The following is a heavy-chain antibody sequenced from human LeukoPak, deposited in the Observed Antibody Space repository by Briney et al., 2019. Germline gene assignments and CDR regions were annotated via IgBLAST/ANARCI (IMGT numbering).Heavy chain of an antibody. CDR2: ISGKSDNS. J-gene: IGHJ4*02. V-gene: IGHV3-21*01. CDR1: GFVFSSYA. Sequence: GGSLRLSCAASGFVFSSYAFSWVRQAPGKGLEWVSFISGKSDNSYYADSVEGRFTVSRDNAKNSLFLQLNSLRAEDTAVYYCARVEMWVLRGSDHWGQGVPVTVSS. CDR3: ARVEMWVLRGSDH. D-gene: IGHD3-10*02.